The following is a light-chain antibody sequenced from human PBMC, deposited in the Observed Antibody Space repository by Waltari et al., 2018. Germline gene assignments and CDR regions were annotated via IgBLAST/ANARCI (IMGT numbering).Light chain of an antibody. Sequence: DIVMTQSPDSLAVSLGESATIDCKSSKNVLYKYNKKNFFALYQQKPGQPPRLLLYWASTRGSGVPDRFSGSGSGTDFTLTISSLQAEDAAVYFCQQYYSTPITFGGGTRVEIK. CDR1: KNVLYKYNKKNF. CDR3: QQYYSTPIT. V-gene: IGKV4-1*01. CDR2: WAS. J-gene: IGKJ4*01.